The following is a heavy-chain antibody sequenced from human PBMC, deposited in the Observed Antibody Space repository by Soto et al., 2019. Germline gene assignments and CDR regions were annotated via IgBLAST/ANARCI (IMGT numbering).Heavy chain of an antibody. Sequence: QVTLEESGPVLLKPTETLTLTCTVSGFSLTNRALGVSWVRQTPGKAPEWLAHISSDDDKSFNTSLESRLTISKDTSLSQVVLTLLTVSPGDTGTYFCVCVKWDQYYWYYMDVWGRGTTVTVSS. CDR1: GFSLTNRALG. CDR3: VCVKWDQYYWYYMDV. V-gene: IGHV2-26*02. J-gene: IGHJ6*03. D-gene: IGHD1-26*01. CDR2: ISSDDDK.